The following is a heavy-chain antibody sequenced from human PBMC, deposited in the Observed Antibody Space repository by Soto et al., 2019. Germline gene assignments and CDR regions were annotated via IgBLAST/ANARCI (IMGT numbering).Heavy chain of an antibody. J-gene: IGHJ4*02. V-gene: IGHV3-7*01. CDR1: GFIFSSQW. CDR2: IKPDGSEG. Sequence: PGGPLRLSWAAAGFIFSSQWMNWVRQTPGKGLEWVANIKPDGSEGHYVDSVKGRFTISRDNAKNSLYLQMNSLRAEDTAVYYCARGIYYWGQGTQVTVYS. CDR3: ARGIYY.